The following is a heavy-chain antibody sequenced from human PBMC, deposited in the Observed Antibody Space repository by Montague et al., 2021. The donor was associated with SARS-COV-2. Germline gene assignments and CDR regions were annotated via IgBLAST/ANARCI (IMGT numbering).Heavy chain of an antibody. CDR2: ISATSRTI. V-gene: IGHV3-48*04. Sequence: SLRLSCAASGFTFSDYGINWVRQAPGMGLEWFSYISATSRTIYYADSVKGRFTVSRDNAKNSLYLQMNSLRAEDTALYYCVRDPATSMDVWGLGTMVTVSS. CDR3: VRDPATSMDV. CDR1: GFTFSDYG. J-gene: IGHJ6*02.